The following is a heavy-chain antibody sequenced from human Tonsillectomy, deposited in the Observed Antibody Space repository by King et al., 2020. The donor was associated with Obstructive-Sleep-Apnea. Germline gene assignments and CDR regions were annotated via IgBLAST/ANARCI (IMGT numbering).Heavy chain of an antibody. J-gene: IGHJ4*02. Sequence: VQLVESGGGVVQPGGSLRLSCAASGFSFSYYAMHWVRQAPGKGLEWVTFIGYDGSNKYSADSVKGRFTISRDNSENTLYLQMNNLRAEDTAVYYCAKDKASIAYWGQGTLVTVSS. CDR3: AKDKASIAY. CDR2: IGYDGSNK. V-gene: IGHV3-30*02. D-gene: IGHD1-26*01. CDR1: GFSFSYYA.